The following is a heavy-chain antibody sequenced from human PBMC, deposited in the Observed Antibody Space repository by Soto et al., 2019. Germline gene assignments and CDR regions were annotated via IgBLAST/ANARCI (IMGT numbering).Heavy chain of an antibody. J-gene: IGHJ4*02. Sequence: QLQLQESGPGLVKPSETLSLTCTVSGGSISSSSYYWGWIRQPPGKGLEWIGSSYYSGSTYYNPSLKSRVTISVDTSKSPFSRMLSSVTAADTAVYYCAKYYYGSGSYWGYWGQGTLVTVSS. CDR2: SYYSGST. CDR3: AKYYYGSGSYWGY. D-gene: IGHD3-10*01. CDR1: GGSISSSSYY. V-gene: IGHV4-39*01.